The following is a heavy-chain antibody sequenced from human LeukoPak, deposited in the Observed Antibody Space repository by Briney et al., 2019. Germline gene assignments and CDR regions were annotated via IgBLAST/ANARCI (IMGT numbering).Heavy chain of an antibody. CDR3: ATIKVRANNYDTDGFEY. V-gene: IGHV3-7*05. CDR2: IKQDGNEK. D-gene: IGHD3-10*01. J-gene: IGHJ4*02. Sequence: PGGSLRLSCAASGFTLSSCWMSWVRQAPGKGLEWVANIKQDGNEKYYADSVKGRFTISRDNAKNSLYLQMNSLRAEDTAVYYCATIKVRANNYDTDGFEYWGQGTLVTVSS. CDR1: GFTLSSCW.